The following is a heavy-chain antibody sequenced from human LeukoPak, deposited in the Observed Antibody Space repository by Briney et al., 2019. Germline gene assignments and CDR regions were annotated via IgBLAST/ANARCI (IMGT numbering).Heavy chain of an antibody. CDR1: GYTFTSYG. Sequence: ASVKVSCKASGYTFTSYGISWVRQAPGQGLEWMGWISAYNGNTNYAQKLQGRVTMTTDTSTSTAYMELRSLGSDDTAVYYCARDRVWFGESYFDYWGQGTLVTVSS. CDR2: ISAYNGNT. CDR3: ARDRVWFGESYFDY. D-gene: IGHD3-10*01. V-gene: IGHV1-18*01. J-gene: IGHJ4*02.